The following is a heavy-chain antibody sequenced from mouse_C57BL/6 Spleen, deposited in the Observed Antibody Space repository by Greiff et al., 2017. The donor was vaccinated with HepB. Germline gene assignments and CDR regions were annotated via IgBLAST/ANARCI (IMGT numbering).Heavy chain of an antibody. CDR2: IHPNSGST. Sequence: QVQLKQPGAELVKPGASVKLSCKASGYTFTSYWMHWVKQRPGQGLEWIGMIHPNSGSTNYNEKFKSKATLTVDKSSSTAYMQLSSLTSEDSAVYYCARWLLQAWFAYWGQGTLVTVSA. CDR1: GYTFTSYW. CDR3: ARWLLQAWFAY. J-gene: IGHJ3*01. V-gene: IGHV1-64*01. D-gene: IGHD2-3*01.